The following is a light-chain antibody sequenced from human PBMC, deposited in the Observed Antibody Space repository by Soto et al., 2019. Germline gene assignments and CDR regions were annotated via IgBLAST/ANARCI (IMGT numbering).Light chain of an antibody. V-gene: IGLV2-18*02. CDR1: SIDVGSLKS. CDR3: SAYIMSITSHV. CDR2: EVN. Sequence: QSARTQPPSVSGSPGQSVTSSCSGSSIDVGSLKSVSWYKQAPGSSPELIIFEVNTRPSGVPDRFSESKSANTASLTISGLQPEDEADYYCSAYIMSITSHVFGTATKLTVL. J-gene: IGLJ1*01.